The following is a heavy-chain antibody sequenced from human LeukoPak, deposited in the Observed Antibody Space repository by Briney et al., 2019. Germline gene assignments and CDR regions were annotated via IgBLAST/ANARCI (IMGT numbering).Heavy chain of an antibody. CDR2: IFHSGSP. CDR3: ARVLPFGAHPDY. J-gene: IGHJ4*02. CDR1: GGSISSNIW. Sequence: SETLSLTCAVSGGSISSNIWWTWARQPPGKGLEWIGEIFHSGSPNYTPSLKSRVTISVDTSKNQFSLKLSSVTAADTAVYYCARVLPFGAHPDYWGQGTLVTVSS. D-gene: IGHD3-16*01. V-gene: IGHV4-4*02.